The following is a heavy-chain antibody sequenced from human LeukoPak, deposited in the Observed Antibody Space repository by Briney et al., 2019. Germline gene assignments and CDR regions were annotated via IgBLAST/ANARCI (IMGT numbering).Heavy chain of an antibody. D-gene: IGHD6-13*01. CDR1: GGSISSSSYY. CDR3: ARHGEEIAAQTDY. Sequence: SETLSLTCTVSGGSISSSSYYWGWIRQPPGKGLEWIGSIYYSGSTYYNPSLKSRVTISVDTSKNQFSLKLSSVTAADTAVYYCARHGEEIAAQTDYWGQGTLVTVSS. J-gene: IGHJ4*02. V-gene: IGHV4-39*01. CDR2: IYYSGST.